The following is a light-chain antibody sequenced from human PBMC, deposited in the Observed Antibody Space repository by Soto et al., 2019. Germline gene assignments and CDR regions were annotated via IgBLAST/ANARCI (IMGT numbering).Light chain of an antibody. CDR2: AAS. J-gene: IGKJ5*01. CDR1: QSITTR. Sequence: IQMTQYPSSLPASVGDRVTTISLASQSITTRLAWYQQKPGKAPSLLIYAASRRPTGIPDRFSGSGSGTDFTLTISSLQPEDFATYYCQQSYNTPLTLGQGTRLEIK. CDR3: QQSYNTPLT. V-gene: IGKV1-39*01.